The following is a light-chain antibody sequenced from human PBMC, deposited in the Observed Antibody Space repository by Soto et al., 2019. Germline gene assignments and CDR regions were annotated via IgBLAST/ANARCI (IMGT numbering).Light chain of an antibody. J-gene: IGKJ1*01. CDR1: QSVSSN. Sequence: EIVMTQSPATLSVSPGERATLSCRASQSVSSNLAWYQQKPGQAPMLLIYGASTRATGIPARFSGSGSGTVFTLTISSLQSEDFAVYYCKQYNNWPPWTFGQGTKVEIK. CDR2: GAS. CDR3: KQYNNWPPWT. V-gene: IGKV3-15*01.